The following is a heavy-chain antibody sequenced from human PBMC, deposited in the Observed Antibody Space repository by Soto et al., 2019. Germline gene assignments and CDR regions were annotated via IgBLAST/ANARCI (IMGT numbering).Heavy chain of an antibody. Sequence: EAHLVGSGGGLVQTGGSLRLSCAASGFAVSANYLSWVRQAPGKGLEWVSLIYSGGDTDYADSVRGRFTISRDNSKNTLYLQMNSLKAEATAVYYCATRMTTAPYWGQGALVNVSS. CDR3: ATRMTTAPY. CDR1: GFAVSANY. J-gene: IGHJ4*02. V-gene: IGHV3-66*01. D-gene: IGHD1-1*01. CDR2: IYSGGDT.